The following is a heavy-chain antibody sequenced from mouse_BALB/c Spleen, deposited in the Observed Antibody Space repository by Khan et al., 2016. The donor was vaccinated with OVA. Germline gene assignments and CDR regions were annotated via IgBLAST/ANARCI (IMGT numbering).Heavy chain of an antibody. Sequence: QIQLVQSGAELARPGASVKMSCKASGYTFTSYTIHWIKKRPGQVLEWIGYINPSNGYTNYNQKFKDKATLTTDKSSTTAYLQLSSLTSDDSAVYNCVRDGAYHRNDGWFAYWGQGTLVTVSA. J-gene: IGHJ3*01. V-gene: IGHV1-4*01. CDR3: VRDGAYHRNDGWFAY. D-gene: IGHD2-14*01. CDR1: GYTFTSYT. CDR2: INPSNGYT.